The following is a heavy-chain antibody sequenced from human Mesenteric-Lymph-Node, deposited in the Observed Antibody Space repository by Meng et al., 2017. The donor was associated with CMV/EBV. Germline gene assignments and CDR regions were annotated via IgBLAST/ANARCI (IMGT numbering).Heavy chain of an antibody. Sequence: GESLKISCVASGFTFSSYAMSWVRQAPGKGLEWVSVIYSGGSSTYYADSVKGRFTISRDNSKNTLYLQMDSLRAEDTAVYYCARPLTPYSTGPPFGCWGQGTLVTVSS. D-gene: IGHD2-8*02. J-gene: IGHJ4*02. CDR2: IYSGGSST. V-gene: IGHV3-23*03. CDR1: GFTFSSYA. CDR3: ARPLTPYSTGPPFGC.